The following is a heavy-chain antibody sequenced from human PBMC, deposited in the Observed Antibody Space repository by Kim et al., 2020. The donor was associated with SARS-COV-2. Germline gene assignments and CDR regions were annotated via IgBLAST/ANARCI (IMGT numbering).Heavy chain of an antibody. Sequence: SETLSLTCAVSGGSISSSSCCCGVGHPPGRGRVESRGIYHSASTNYNTSPKSRVTISVDKSKNQFSQKLSAVTAAATAVYYCARDVSYYYDSSGRRTYDFWGQGTLVTVSS. V-gene: IGHV4-4*02. CDR3: ARDVSYYYDSSGRRTYDF. CDR2: IYHSAST. J-gene: IGHJ4*02. CDR1: GGSISSSSC. D-gene: IGHD3-22*01.